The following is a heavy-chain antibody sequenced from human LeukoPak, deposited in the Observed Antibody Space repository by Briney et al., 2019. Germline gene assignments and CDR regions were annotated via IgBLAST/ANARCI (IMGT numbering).Heavy chain of an antibody. V-gene: IGHV3-30*04. CDR1: GVTFSSYA. CDR3: ARGYYDLLTPWSY. CDR2: ISYDGSNK. J-gene: IGHJ1*01. D-gene: IGHD3-9*01. Sequence: GGSLRLSCAASGVTFSSYAMHWVRQAPGKGLEWVAVISYDGSNKYYAHSVKGRFTVSRDNSKSTMYLQMNRLRAEDTDVYYCARGYYDLLTPWSYWGQGTLVTVYS.